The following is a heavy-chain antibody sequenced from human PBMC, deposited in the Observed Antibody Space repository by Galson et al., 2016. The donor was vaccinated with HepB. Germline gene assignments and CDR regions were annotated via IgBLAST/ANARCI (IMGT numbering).Heavy chain of an antibody. CDR1: GFLYRNYA. V-gene: IGHV3-23*01. CDR3: VKVFYYLNGWIEQ. J-gene: IGHJ4*02. CDR2: ISGSGQTT. D-gene: IGHD2/OR15-2a*01. Sequence: SLRLSCAASGFLYRNYAMSWVRQAPGKGLEWIPVISGSGQTTFYAESVKGRISVSRDNSQHTLDLQMNSLRAEDTAVYYCVKVFYYLNGWIEQWGQGTLVTVSS.